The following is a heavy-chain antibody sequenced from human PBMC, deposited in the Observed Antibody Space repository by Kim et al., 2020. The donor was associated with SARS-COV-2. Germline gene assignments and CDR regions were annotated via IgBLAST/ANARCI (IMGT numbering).Heavy chain of an antibody. CDR2: ISVTDAI. J-gene: IGHJ4*02. CDR3: ARDSNWGIDV. Sequence: GGSLRLSCAASGFTFTTYNMNWVRQAPGKGLEWISYISVTDAIYYADSVKGRFTISRDYAKNSLDLQMNSLRDEDTAVYYCARDSNWGIDVCGQGTLVTVSS. V-gene: IGHV3-48*02. D-gene: IGHD7-27*01. CDR1: GFTFTTYN.